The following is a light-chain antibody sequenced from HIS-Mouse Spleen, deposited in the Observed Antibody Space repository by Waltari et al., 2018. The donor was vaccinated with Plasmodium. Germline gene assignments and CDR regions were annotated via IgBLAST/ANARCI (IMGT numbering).Light chain of an antibody. CDR2: EVS. CDR3: SSYAGSNNLV. V-gene: IGLV2-8*01. CDR1: SRDVGGSHS. Sequence: QSALTQPPSASGSPGQPATIPCPGTSRDVGGSHSVTWYHQHPGKAPKRMIYEVSNRPSGVPDRFSGSKSGNTASLTVSGLQAEDEADYYCSSYAGSNNLVFGGGTKLTVL. J-gene: IGLJ2*01.